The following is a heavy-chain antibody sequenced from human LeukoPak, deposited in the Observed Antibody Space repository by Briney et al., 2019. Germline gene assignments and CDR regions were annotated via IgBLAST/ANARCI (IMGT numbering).Heavy chain of an antibody. Sequence: PSETLSLTCTVSGGSISSGDYYWSWIRQPPGKGLEWIGYIYYSGSTYYNPSLKSRVTISVDTSKNQFSLKLSSVTAADTAVYYCARRYYDILTGYPYYFDCWGQGTLVTVSS. J-gene: IGHJ4*02. V-gene: IGHV4-30-4*01. D-gene: IGHD3-9*01. CDR1: GGSISSGDYY. CDR3: ARRYYDILTGYPYYFDC. CDR2: IYYSGST.